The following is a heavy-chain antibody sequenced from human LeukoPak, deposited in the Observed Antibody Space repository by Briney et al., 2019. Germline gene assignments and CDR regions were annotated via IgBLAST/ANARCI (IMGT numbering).Heavy chain of an antibody. CDR3: TSRTTPDY. CDR2: IRSKAYGGTT. V-gene: IGHV3-49*04. J-gene: IGHJ4*02. D-gene: IGHD2/OR15-2a*01. Sequence: GGSLRLSCTASGFTFCDYAMSWVRQAPGKGLEWVGFIRSKAYGGTTEYAASVKGRFTISRDDSKSIAYLQMNSLKTEDTAVYYCTSRTTPDYWGQGTLVTVSS. CDR1: GFTFCDYA.